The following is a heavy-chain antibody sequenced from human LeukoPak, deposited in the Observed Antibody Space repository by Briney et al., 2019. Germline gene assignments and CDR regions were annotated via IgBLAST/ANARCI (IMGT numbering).Heavy chain of an antibody. CDR3: ASFSGSYIPNDY. CDR2: ISYDGSNK. D-gene: IGHD3-10*01. Sequence: GGSLRLSCAASGFTFSSYAMHWVRQAPGKGLEWVAVISYDGSNKYYADSVKGRFTISRDNSKNTLYLQMNSLRAEDTAVYYRASFSGSYIPNDYWGQGTLVTVSS. J-gene: IGHJ4*02. CDR1: GFTFSSYA. V-gene: IGHV3-30-3*02.